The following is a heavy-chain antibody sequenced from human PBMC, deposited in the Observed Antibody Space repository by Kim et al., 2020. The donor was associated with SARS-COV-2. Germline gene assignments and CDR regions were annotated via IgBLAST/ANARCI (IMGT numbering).Heavy chain of an antibody. CDR1: GFTFSNAW. J-gene: IGHJ3*02. CDR3: TGIVVVPTRDAFDI. CDR2: IKSKTDGGTT. V-gene: IGHV3-15*01. Sequence: GGSLRLSCAASGFTFSNAWMSWVRQAPGKGLEWVGRIKSKTDGGTTDYAAPVKGRFTISRDDSKNTLYLQMNSLKTEDTAVYYCTGIVVVPTRDAFDIWGQGTMVTVSS. D-gene: IGHD2-2*01.